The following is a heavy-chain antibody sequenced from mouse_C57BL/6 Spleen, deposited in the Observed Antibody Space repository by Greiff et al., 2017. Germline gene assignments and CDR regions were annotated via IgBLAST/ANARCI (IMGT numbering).Heavy chain of an antibody. CDR1: GYTFTSYW. D-gene: IGHD2-1*01. V-gene: IGHV1-52*01. Sequence: QVQLQQPGAELVRPGSSVKLSCKASGYTFTSYWMHWVKQRPIQGLEWIGNIDPSDSETHYNQKFKDKATLTVDISSSTAYMQLSSLTSEDSAVYYCARSGGNFYFDYWGQGTTLTVSS. J-gene: IGHJ2*01. CDR3: ARSGGNFYFDY. CDR2: IDPSDSET.